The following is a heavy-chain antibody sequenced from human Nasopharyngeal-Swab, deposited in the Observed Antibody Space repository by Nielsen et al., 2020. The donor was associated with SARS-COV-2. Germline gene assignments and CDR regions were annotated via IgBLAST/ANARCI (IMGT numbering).Heavy chain of an antibody. Sequence: SETLSLTCSVSGDSIISYYWSWIRQPPGKGLEWIGYMYYSGSTSHNPSLKSRVTISVDTSKNQFSLKLSSVTAADTAVYYCARHPRYYDSSGYHFDYWGQGTLVTVSS. V-gene: IGHV4-59*08. CDR2: MYYSGST. J-gene: IGHJ4*02. D-gene: IGHD3-22*01. CDR1: GDSIISYY. CDR3: ARHPRYYDSSGYHFDY.